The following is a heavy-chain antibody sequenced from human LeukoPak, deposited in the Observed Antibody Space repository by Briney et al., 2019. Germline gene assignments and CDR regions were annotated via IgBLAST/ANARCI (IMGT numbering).Heavy chain of an antibody. CDR2: ISYSGST. J-gene: IGHJ4*02. V-gene: IGHV4-31*03. CDR1: GGSISSGVYY. CDR3: VYSTSWYGPYDY. Sequence: SETLSLTCTVSGGSISSGVYYWSWIRQHPGKGLEWIGYISYSGSTYYNPSLKSRVTISLDTSKNQFSLKLSSVTAADTAVYFCVYSTSWYGPYDYWGQGTLVTVSS. D-gene: IGHD6-13*01.